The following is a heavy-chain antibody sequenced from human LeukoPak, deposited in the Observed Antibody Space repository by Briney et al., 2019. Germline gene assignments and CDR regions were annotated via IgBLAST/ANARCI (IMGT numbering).Heavy chain of an antibody. CDR2: ISYDGSNK. CDR3: ARIKVGATGIDY. J-gene: IGHJ4*02. V-gene: IGHV3-30-3*01. Sequence: GGSLRLSCAASGFTFSSYAMHWVRQAPGKGLEWVAVISYDGSNKYYADSVKGRFTFSRDNAKNTLYLQMNSLRAEDTAVYYCARIKVGATGIDYWGQGTLVTVSS. CDR1: GFTFSSYA. D-gene: IGHD1-26*01.